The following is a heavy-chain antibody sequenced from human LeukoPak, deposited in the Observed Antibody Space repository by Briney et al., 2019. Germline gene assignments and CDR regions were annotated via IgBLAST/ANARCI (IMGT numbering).Heavy chain of an antibody. J-gene: IGHJ5*02. V-gene: IGHV1-18*01. CDR3: ARANMVRGVGSFFDRNWFDP. CDR2: ISTYNGNT. CDR1: GYTFTSYG. D-gene: IGHD3-10*01. Sequence: ASVKVSCKASGYTFTSYGISWVRQAPGQGLEWLGWISTYNGNTHYAQKLQGRVTMTTDTSTTTAYMELRSLRSDDTAVYYCARANMVRGVGSFFDRNWFDPWGQGTLVTVSS.